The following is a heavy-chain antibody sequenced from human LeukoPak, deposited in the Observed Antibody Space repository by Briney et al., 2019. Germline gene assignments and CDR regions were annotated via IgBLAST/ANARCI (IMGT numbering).Heavy chain of an antibody. D-gene: IGHD6-19*01. Sequence: GSLTLSCAASGFTFSSYAMNWIRQAPGKGLEWVATINGDGGATHYADSVKGRFTNSRTNSKNTLFLQMNSLRAEDTAVYYCAKSGSRDWDYFEYWGQGTLVSASS. CDR1: GFTFSSYA. V-gene: IGHV3-23*01. J-gene: IGHJ4*02. CDR2: INGDGGAT. CDR3: AKSGSRDWDYFEY.